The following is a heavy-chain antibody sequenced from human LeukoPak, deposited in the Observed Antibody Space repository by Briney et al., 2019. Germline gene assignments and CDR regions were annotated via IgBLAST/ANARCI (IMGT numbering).Heavy chain of an antibody. V-gene: IGHV3-21*01. CDR2: ISSSSSYI. J-gene: IGHJ4*02. CDR3: ARDSPIAAAGPYFDY. Sequence: PGGSLRLSCAASGFTFSSYSMNWVRQASGKGLEWVSSISSSSSYIYYADSVKGRFTISRDNAKNSLYLQMNSLRAEDTAVYYCARDSPIAAAGPYFDYWGQGTLVTVSS. D-gene: IGHD6-13*01. CDR1: GFTFSSYS.